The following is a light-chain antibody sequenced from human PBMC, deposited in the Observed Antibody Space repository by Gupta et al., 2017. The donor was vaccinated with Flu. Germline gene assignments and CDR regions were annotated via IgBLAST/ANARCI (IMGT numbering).Light chain of an antibody. J-gene: IGKJ2*03. CDR3: QQSYSTPYS. CDR1: QSISIY. Sequence: DIQMTQSPSSLSASVGARVTITCRASQSISIYLNWYQQKPGEAPNLLISAASSLQSGVPSRFSGSGSGTDFTLTVSSLQPEDFATYYCQQSYSTPYSFGQGTKLEIK. CDR2: AAS. V-gene: IGKV1-39*01.